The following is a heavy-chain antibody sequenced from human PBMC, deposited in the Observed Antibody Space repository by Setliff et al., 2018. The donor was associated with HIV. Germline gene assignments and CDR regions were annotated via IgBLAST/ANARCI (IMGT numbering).Heavy chain of an antibody. J-gene: IGHJ4*02. CDR2: IIPILGIA. V-gene: IGHV1-69*10. Sequence: ASVKVSCKASGGTFSSYAISWVRQAPGQGLEWMGGIIPILGIANSAQKFQGRVTITADKSTSTAYMELSSLRSEDTAVYYCARTFPGSLYYFDYWGQGTLVTVSS. CDR1: GGTFSSYA. CDR3: ARTFPGSLYYFDY. D-gene: IGHD3-10*01.